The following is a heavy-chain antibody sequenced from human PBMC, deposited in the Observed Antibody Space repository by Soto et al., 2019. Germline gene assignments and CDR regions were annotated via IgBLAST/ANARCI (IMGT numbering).Heavy chain of an antibody. Sequence: ETLSLTCAVSGYSISSGYYWGWIRQPPGKGLEWIGSIYHSGSTYYNPSLKSRVTISVDTSKNQFSLKLSSVTAADTAVYYCARVGYDIGWFDPWGQGTLVTVSS. D-gene: IGHD3-9*01. J-gene: IGHJ5*02. CDR3: ARVGYDIGWFDP. CDR1: GYSISSGYY. V-gene: IGHV4-38-2*01. CDR2: IYHSGST.